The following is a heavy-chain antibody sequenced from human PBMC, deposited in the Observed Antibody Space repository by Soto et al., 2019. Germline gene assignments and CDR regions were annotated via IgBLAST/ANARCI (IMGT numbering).Heavy chain of an antibody. D-gene: IGHD4-17*01. CDR1: GGTFSSYT. CDR2: IIPILGIA. CDR3: ASNYGDYDDYYYMDV. V-gene: IGHV1-69*02. Sequence: QVQLVQSGAEVKKPGSSVKVSCKASGGTFSSYTISWVRQAPGQGREWMGRIIPILGIANYAQKFQGRVTITADKSTSTAYMELSSLRSEDTAVYYCASNYGDYDDYYYMDVWGKGTTVTVSS. J-gene: IGHJ6*03.